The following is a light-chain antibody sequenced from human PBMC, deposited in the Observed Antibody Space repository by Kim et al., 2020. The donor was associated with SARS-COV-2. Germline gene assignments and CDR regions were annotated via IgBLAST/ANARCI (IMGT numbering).Light chain of an antibody. CDR1: QSVSSY. Sequence: CPGERATLSGRASQSVSSYLAWYQQKPGQAPRLLIYDASNRATGIPARFSGSGSGTDFTLTISSLEPEDFAVYYCQKRSNWPPLTFGGGTKVDIK. V-gene: IGKV3-11*01. J-gene: IGKJ4*01. CDR2: DAS. CDR3: QKRSNWPPLT.